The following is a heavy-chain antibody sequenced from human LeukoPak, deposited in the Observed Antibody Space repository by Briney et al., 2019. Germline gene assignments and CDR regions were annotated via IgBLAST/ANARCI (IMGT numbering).Heavy chain of an antibody. J-gene: IGHJ3*02. CDR2: INAGNGNT. CDR1: GYTFTSYA. D-gene: IGHD2-2*01. Sequence: ASVKVSCKASGYTFTSYAMHWVRQAPGQRLEWMGWINAGNGNTKYSQKFQGRVTITRDTSASTAYMELSSLRSEDTAVYYCARDDQGYCSSTSCSQGAFDIWGQGTMVTVSS. CDR3: ARDDQGYCSSTSCSQGAFDI. V-gene: IGHV1-3*01.